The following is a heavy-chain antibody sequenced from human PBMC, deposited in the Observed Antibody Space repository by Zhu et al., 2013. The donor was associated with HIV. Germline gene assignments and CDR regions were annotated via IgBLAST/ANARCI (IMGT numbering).Heavy chain of an antibody. J-gene: IGHJ3*02. D-gene: IGHD1-26*01. CDR2: INVYNGNT. Sequence: VQLVQSGPEVKKPGASVKVSCKASGYTFTNYGIAWVRQAPGQRLEWLGWINVYNGNTNYAQKFQGRVTMTTDTSTNTAYMELRSLRSDDTAVYYCARGSRGAHAFDIWGQGTMVTVSS. CDR1: GYTFTNYG. V-gene: IGHV1-18*01. CDR3: ARGSRGAHAFDI.